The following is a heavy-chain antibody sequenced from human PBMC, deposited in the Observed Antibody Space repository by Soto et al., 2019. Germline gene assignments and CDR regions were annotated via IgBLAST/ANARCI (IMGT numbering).Heavy chain of an antibody. Sequence: SGPTLVNPTQTLTLTCTFSGFSLTTSGVGVGWIRQPPGKALECLAFIYWNDDTHYTPSLKSRLTITKDTSKNQVVLTMTNMDPVDTATYYCAKSGSSGWYGWFDPWGQGTLVTVLS. V-gene: IGHV2-5*01. D-gene: IGHD6-19*01. CDR3: AKSGSSGWYGWFDP. J-gene: IGHJ5*02. CDR2: IYWNDDT. CDR1: GFSLTTSGVG.